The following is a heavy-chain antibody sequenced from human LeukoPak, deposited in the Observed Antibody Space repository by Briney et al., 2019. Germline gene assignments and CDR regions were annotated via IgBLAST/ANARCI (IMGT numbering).Heavy chain of an antibody. Sequence: GASVKVSCKVSGYTLTELSMHWVRQAPGKGLEWMGGFDPEDGETIYAQKFQGRVTMTEDTSTDTAYMELSSLRSEDTAVYYCATDLTTVTTENYWGQGTLATVSS. V-gene: IGHV1-24*01. D-gene: IGHD4-17*01. CDR1: GYTLTELS. J-gene: IGHJ4*02. CDR3: ATDLTTVTTENY. CDR2: FDPEDGET.